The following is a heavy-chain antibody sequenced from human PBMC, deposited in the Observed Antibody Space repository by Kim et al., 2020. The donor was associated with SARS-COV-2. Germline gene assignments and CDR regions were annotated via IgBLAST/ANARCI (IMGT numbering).Heavy chain of an antibody. Sequence: ASVKVSCTASGYTFFGYYMHWVRQAPGQGLEWMGWVNPNSGGTNYAQKFQGRVTMTRDPSINTAYMELSRLKSDDTAVYYCARPGIISTSGSFDYWGQGT. J-gene: IGHJ4*02. CDR2: VNPNSGGT. CDR3: ARPGIISTSGSFDY. CDR1: GYTFFGYY. V-gene: IGHV1-2*02. D-gene: IGHD3-10*01.